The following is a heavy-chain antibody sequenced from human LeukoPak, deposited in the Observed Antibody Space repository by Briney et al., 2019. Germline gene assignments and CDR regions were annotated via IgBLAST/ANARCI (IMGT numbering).Heavy chain of an antibody. D-gene: IGHD3-22*01. Sequence: PSETLSLTCAVYGGSFSGYYCSWIRQPPGKGLESIGEINHSGSTNYNPSLKSRVTISVDTSKNQFSLKLSSVTAADTAVYYCARGNYYDGSGYYYRAFDIWGQGTMVTVPS. CDR1: GGSFSGYY. J-gene: IGHJ3*02. V-gene: IGHV4-34*01. CDR2: INHSGST. CDR3: ARGNYYDGSGYYYRAFDI.